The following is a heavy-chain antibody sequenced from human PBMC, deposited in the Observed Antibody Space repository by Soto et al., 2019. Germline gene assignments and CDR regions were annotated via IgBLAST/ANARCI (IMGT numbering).Heavy chain of an antibody. CDR3: AMVRGVIIIPYSFDY. CDR2: ISGSGGST. Sequence: GGSLRLSCAASGFTFSSYAMSWVRQAPGKGLEWVSAISGSGGSTYYADSVKGRFTISRDNSKNTLYLQMNSLRAEDTAVYYCAMVRGVIIIPYSFDYWGQGTLVTAPQ. V-gene: IGHV3-23*01. D-gene: IGHD3-10*01. J-gene: IGHJ4*02. CDR1: GFTFSSYA.